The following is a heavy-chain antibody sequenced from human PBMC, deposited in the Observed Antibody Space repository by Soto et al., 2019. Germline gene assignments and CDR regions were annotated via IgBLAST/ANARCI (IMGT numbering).Heavy chain of an antibody. CDR1: GGTFSSYT. V-gene: IGHV1-69*02. J-gene: IGHJ4*02. CDR3: ARTDTAMVGIDY. Sequence: QVQLVQSGAEVKKPGSSVKVSCKASGGTFSSYTISWVRQAPGQGLEWMGRIIPILGIANYAQKFQGRVTITADKSTSTAYMELRSLRSEDTAVYYCARTDTAMVGIDYWGQGTLVTVSS. D-gene: IGHD5-18*01. CDR2: IIPILGIA.